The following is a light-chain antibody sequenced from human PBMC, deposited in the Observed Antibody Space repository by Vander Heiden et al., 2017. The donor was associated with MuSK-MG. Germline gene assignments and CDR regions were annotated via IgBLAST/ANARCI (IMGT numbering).Light chain of an antibody. V-gene: IGLV3-1*01. Sequence: SYELTQPPSLSVPPGQTATITCSGNDLGDKFVSWFQQRPGHPPVLVIYQDVKRPSGIPDRFSASNSGNTAALTISGTHGEDEADYYCQAWDSNRVIFGGGTTLT. CDR1: DLGDKF. CDR2: QDV. J-gene: IGLJ2*01. CDR3: QAWDSNRVI.